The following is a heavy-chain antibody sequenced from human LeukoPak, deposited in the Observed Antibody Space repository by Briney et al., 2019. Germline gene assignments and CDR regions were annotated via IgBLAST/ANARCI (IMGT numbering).Heavy chain of an antibody. V-gene: IGHV4-39*07. J-gene: IGHJ4*02. CDR2: IYHSGST. Sequence: PSETLSLTCTVSGGSISRSSYYWGWIRQPPGKGLEWIGNIYHSGSTYNNPSLKSRVTISVDTSKNQFSLKLSSVTAADTAVYYCARDQGLYYFDYWGQGTLVTVSS. CDR3: ARDQGLYYFDY. CDR1: GGSISRSSYY.